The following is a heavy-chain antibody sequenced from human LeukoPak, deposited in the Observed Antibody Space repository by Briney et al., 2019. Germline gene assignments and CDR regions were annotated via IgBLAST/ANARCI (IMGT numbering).Heavy chain of an antibody. Sequence: PSETLSLTCAVSGGSISSSNWWSWVRQPPGKGLEWIGEIYHSGSTNYNPSLKSRVTISVDKSKNQFSLKLSSVTAADTAVYYCARDGLLAVAGTGYFDYWGQGTLVTVSS. V-gene: IGHV4-4*02. J-gene: IGHJ4*02. D-gene: IGHD6-19*01. CDR3: ARDGLLAVAGTGYFDY. CDR1: GGSISSSNW. CDR2: IYHSGST.